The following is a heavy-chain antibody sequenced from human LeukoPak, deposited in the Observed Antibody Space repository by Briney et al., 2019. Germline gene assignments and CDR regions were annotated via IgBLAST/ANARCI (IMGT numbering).Heavy chain of an antibody. D-gene: IGHD3-10*01. CDR3: ARARGRWFGVPGAY. CDR1: GYTFTGYY. V-gene: IGHV1-2*02. Sequence: GASVKVSCKASGYTFTGYYMHWVRQAPGLGLEWMGWINPNSGGTNYAQKFQRRVTMTRDTSISTAYMELSRLRSDDTAVYYCARARGRWFGVPGAYWGQGTLVTVSS. CDR2: INPNSGGT. J-gene: IGHJ4*02.